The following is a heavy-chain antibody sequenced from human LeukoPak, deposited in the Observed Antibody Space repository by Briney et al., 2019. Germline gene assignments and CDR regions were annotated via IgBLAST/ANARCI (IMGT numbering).Heavy chain of an antibody. V-gene: IGHV4-39*01. D-gene: IGHD1-1*01. Sequence: SETLSLTCTVSGGSISSSSYYWGWIRQPPGKGLEWIGSIYYSGSTYYNPSLKSRVTISVDTSKNQFSLKLSSVTAADTAVYYCARHVKLERRHYYYYMDVWGKGTTVTISS. CDR2: IYYSGST. J-gene: IGHJ6*03. CDR1: GGSISSSSYY. CDR3: ARHVKLERRHYYYYMDV.